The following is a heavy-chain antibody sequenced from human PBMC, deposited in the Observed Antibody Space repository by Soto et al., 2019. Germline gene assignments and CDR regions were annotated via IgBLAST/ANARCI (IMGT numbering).Heavy chain of an antibody. CDR3: ARLPFYDILTGPLSV. V-gene: IGHV5-51*01. D-gene: IGHD3-9*01. Sequence: GEFLKISCKGSGYSFTSYWIGWVRQMPGKGLEWMGIIYPGDSDTRYSPSFQGQVTISADKSISTAYLQWSSLKASDTAMYYCARLPFYDILTGPLSVWGQGTTVTVSS. J-gene: IGHJ6*02. CDR1: GYSFTSYW. CDR2: IYPGDSDT.